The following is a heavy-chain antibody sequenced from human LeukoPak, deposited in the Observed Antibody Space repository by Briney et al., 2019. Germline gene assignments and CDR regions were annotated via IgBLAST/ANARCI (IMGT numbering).Heavy chain of an antibody. CDR3: ARGANFYYDGMDV. CDR2: INHSGST. V-gene: IGHV4-34*01. J-gene: IGHJ6*02. Sequence: ASETLSLTCAVYGGSFSGYYWSWIRQPPGKGLEWIGEINHSGSTNYNPSLKSRVTISVDTSKNQFSLKLSSVTAADTAVYYCARGANFYYDGMDVWGQGTTVTVSS. CDR1: GGSFSGYY. D-gene: IGHD2-15*01.